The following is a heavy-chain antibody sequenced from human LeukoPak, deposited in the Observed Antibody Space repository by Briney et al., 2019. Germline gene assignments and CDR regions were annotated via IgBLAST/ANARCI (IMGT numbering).Heavy chain of an antibody. Sequence: GGSLRLSCATSGFTFTTFWMHWVRQAPGKGLVWVSRINHDGSSTNYADSVKGRFTISRDNAKDTVYLQMNSLRAEDTAVYYCAELGITMIGGVWGKGTTVTISS. J-gene: IGHJ6*04. CDR1: GFTFTTFW. D-gene: IGHD3-10*02. V-gene: IGHV3-74*01. CDR3: AELGITMIGGV. CDR2: INHDGSST.